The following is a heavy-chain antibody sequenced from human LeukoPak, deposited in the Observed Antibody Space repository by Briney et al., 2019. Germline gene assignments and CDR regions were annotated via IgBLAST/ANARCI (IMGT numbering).Heavy chain of an antibody. CDR3: ARGDGDYEEGYYYYYMDV. J-gene: IGHJ6*03. CDR1: GYTFTSYG. D-gene: IGHD4-17*01. Sequence: ASVKVSCKASGYTFTSYGISWVRQAPGQGLEWMGWMNPNSGNTGYAQKFQGRVTITRNTSISTAYMELSSLRSEDTAVYYCARGDGDYEEGYYYYYMDVWGKGTTVTVSS. CDR2: MNPNSGNT. V-gene: IGHV1-8*03.